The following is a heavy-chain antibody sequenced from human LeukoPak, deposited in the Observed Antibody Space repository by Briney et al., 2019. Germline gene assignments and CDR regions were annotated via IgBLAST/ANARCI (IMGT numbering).Heavy chain of an antibody. Sequence: GGSLRLSCAASGVTLSDHHMDWVRQAPGKGLEWVGRTRDKARGYTTEYAASVKGRFTISRDDSQTSVYLQMNSLRGEDTAVYYCATYSGPDKWDAFDMWGQGTLVTVSS. CDR1: GVTLSDHH. CDR3: ATYSGPDKWDAFDM. V-gene: IGHV3-72*01. D-gene: IGHD1-26*01. CDR2: TRDKARGYTT. J-gene: IGHJ3*02.